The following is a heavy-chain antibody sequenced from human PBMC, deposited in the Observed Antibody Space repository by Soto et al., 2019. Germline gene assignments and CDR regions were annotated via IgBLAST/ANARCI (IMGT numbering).Heavy chain of an antibody. V-gene: IGHV4-38-2*01. CDR3: ARLVSSSWYVRGSFAPAH. J-gene: IGHJ4*02. CDR2: IYHSGST. Sequence: SETLSLTCAVSGYSISSGYYWGWIRQPPGKGLEWIGSIYHSGSTYYNPSLKSRVTISVDTSKNQFSLKLSSVTAADTAVYYCARLVSSSWYVRGSFAPAHWGQGTLVT. D-gene: IGHD6-13*01. CDR1: GYSISSGYY.